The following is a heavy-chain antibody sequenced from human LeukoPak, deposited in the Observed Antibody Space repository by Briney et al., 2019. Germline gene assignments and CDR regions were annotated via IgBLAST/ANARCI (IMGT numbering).Heavy chain of an antibody. J-gene: IGHJ6*02. CDR2: ISAYNGNT. Sequence: ASVKVSCKASGYTFTSYSISWVRQAPGQGLEWMGWISAYNGNTNYAQKFQGRVTITADESTSTAYMELSSLRSEDTAVYYCARGPGYYGMDVWGQGTTVTVSS. V-gene: IGHV1-18*01. CDR1: GYTFTSYS. CDR3: ARGPGYYGMDV. D-gene: IGHD3-10*01.